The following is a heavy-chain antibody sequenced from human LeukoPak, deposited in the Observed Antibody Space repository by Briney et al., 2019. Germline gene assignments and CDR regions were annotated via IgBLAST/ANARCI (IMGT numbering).Heavy chain of an antibody. CDR1: GFTFSNAW. Sequence: GGSLRLSCAASGFTFSNAWMSWVRQAPGKGLEWVGRIKSKTDGGATDYAAPVKGRFTISRDDSKNTLYLQMNSLKTEDTAVYYCTTTLRGIAAAGSPNDYWGQGTLVTVSS. D-gene: IGHD6-13*01. CDR3: TTTLRGIAAAGSPNDY. J-gene: IGHJ4*02. CDR2: IKSKTDGGAT. V-gene: IGHV3-15*01.